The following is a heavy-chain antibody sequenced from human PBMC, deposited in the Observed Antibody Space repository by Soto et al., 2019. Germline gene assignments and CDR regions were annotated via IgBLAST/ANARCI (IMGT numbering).Heavy chain of an antibody. CDR3: ARGPETYYMDV. V-gene: IGHV4-59*01. CDR1: GGSISNYF. Sequence: QVQLQESGPGLVKSSETLSLTCRVSGGSISNYFWSWIRQPPGKGLEWIGYIFNSGSTIYSPSLKSRVTLTLDTSKNQFSLRLGSVTVADTAIYYCARGPETYYMDVWGKGTKVTVSS. CDR2: IFNSGST. J-gene: IGHJ6*03.